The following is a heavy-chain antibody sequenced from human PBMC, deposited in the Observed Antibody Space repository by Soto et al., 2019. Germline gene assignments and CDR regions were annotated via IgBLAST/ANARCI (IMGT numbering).Heavy chain of an antibody. CDR2: TTASGYTA. V-gene: IGHV3-23*01. CDR1: GFTFSSSA. J-gene: IGHJ5*02. D-gene: IGHD4-17*01. CDR3: AKDLRFGRLSADYPDP. Sequence: GGSLRLSCAASGFTFSSSAMSWVRQAPGKGLEWVSATTASGYTADYADSVKGRFTISRDNSKNTLYLQMNSLSAEDTATYYCAKDLRFGRLSADYPDPWGQRTLVTVS.